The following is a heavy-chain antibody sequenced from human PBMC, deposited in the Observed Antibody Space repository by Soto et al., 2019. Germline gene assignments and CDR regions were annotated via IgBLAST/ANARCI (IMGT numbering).Heavy chain of an antibody. Sequence: VQLVESGGGLVKPGGSLRLSCAASGFSFSTSTMNWVRQAPGKGLEFVSSIGRTGIDRYYIDSVKGRVTISRHNAQNSLYLQMNSLRAEDTALYYGVCDENRRYWGQGTLVTVSS. V-gene: IGHV3-21*01. J-gene: IGHJ4*02. CDR3: VCDENRRY. CDR1: GFSFSTST. CDR2: IGRTGIDR.